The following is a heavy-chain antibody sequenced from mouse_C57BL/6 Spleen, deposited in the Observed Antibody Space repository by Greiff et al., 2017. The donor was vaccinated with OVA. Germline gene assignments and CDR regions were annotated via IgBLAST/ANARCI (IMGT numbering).Heavy chain of an antibody. D-gene: IGHD1-1*01. V-gene: IGHV1-69*01. CDR3: ARSGSSYGYYAMDY. Sequence: QVQLQQPGAELVMPGASVKLSCKASGYTFTSYWMHWVKQRPGQGLEWIGEIDPSDSYTNYNQKFKGKSTLTVDKSSSTAYMQLSSLTSEYSAVYYCARSGSSYGYYAMDYWGQGTSVTVSS. J-gene: IGHJ4*01. CDR1: GYTFTSYW. CDR2: IDPSDSYT.